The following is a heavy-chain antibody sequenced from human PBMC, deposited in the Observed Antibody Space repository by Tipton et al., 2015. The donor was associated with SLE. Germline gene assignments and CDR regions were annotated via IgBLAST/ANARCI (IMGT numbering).Heavy chain of an antibody. V-gene: IGHV1-69*04. CDR1: GGTFSSYA. Sequence: QSGAKVKKPGSSVKVSCKASGGTFSSYAISWVRQAPGQGLEWMGGIIPILGIANYAQKFQGRVTITADKSTSTAYMELSSLRVEDTAVYYCVREGITTIGPNYFDYWGRGTLVTVSS. CDR3: VREGITTIGPNYFDY. J-gene: IGHJ4*02. CDR2: IIPILGIA. D-gene: IGHD1/OR15-1a*01.